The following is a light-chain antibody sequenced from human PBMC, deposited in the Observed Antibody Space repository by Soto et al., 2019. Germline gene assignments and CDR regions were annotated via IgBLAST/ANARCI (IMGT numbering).Light chain of an antibody. CDR3: QQYGTSPVT. Sequence: EIVLTQSPGSLSLSPGERATLSCRASQSVSNSNLAWYQQKPGQAPRLLIYGASSRAAGSPDRFSGSGSGTDFTLTISRLEPEDFAVYYCQQYGTSPVTFGQGTKVEIK. V-gene: IGKV3-20*01. J-gene: IGKJ1*01. CDR1: QSVSNSN. CDR2: GAS.